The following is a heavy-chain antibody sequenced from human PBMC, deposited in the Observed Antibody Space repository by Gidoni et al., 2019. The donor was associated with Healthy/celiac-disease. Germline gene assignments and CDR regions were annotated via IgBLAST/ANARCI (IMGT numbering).Heavy chain of an antibody. D-gene: IGHD3-22*01. J-gene: IGHJ3*02. V-gene: IGHV3-48*01. Sequence: EVQLVESGGGLVQPGGSLRPSCAASGFTFRSYSINWVRQDPGKELGGVSYISSSSSTIYYADSVKGRFTISRDNAKNSLYLQMNSLRAEDTAVYYCGIDSSGYYDGQSMMPGAFDIWGQGTMVTVSS. CDR3: GIDSSGYYDGQSMMPGAFDI. CDR2: ISSSSSTI. CDR1: GFTFRSYS.